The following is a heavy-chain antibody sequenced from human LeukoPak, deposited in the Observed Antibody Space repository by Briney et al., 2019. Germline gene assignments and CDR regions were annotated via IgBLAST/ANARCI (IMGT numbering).Heavy chain of an antibody. Sequence: ASVKVSCKASGYTFTGYYMHWVRQASGQGLEWMGWINPNSGGTNYAQKFQGRVTMTRDTSTSTVYMELSSLRSEDTAVYYCARDWEQLIPYHWGQGTLVTVSS. J-gene: IGHJ4*02. CDR3: ARDWEQLIPYH. CDR2: INPNSGGT. D-gene: IGHD6-13*01. CDR1: GYTFTGYY. V-gene: IGHV1-2*02.